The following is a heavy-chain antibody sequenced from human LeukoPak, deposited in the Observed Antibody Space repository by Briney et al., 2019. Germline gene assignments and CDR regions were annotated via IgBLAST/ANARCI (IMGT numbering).Heavy chain of an antibody. Sequence: GGSLRLSCAASGFTFSSYSMNWVRQAPGKGLEWVSSISSSSSYIYYADSVKGRFTISRDNAKNSLYLQMNSLRAEDTAVYYCARDIAAAAPGWFDPWGQGTLVTVSS. CDR3: ARDIAAAAPGWFDP. CDR1: GFTFSSYS. J-gene: IGHJ5*02. CDR2: ISSSSSYI. V-gene: IGHV3-21*01. D-gene: IGHD6-13*01.